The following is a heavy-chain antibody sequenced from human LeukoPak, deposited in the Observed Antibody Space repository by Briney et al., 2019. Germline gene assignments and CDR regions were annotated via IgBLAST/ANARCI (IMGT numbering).Heavy chain of an antibody. D-gene: IGHD6-19*01. CDR2: IYYSGST. Sequence: SETLSLTCTVSGGSISSYYWSWIQQPPGKGLEWIGYIYYSGSTNYNPSLKSRVTISVDTSKNQFSLKLSSVTAADTAVYYCARHWGIAVAGFDYWGQGTLVTVSS. CDR1: GGSISSYY. J-gene: IGHJ4*02. V-gene: IGHV4-59*08. CDR3: ARHWGIAVAGFDY.